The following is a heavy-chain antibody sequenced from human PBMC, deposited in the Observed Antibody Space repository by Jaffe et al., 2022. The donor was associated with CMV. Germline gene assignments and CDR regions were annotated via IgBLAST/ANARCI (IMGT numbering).Heavy chain of an antibody. CDR3: AHSPGLSGYDFHYYYYYGMDV. CDR2: IYWNDDK. Sequence: QITLKESGPTLVKPTQTLTLTCTFSGFSLSTSGVGVGWIRQPPGKALEWLALIYWNDDKRYSPSLKSRLTITKDTSKNQVVLTMTNMDPVDTATYYCAHSPGLSGYDFHYYYYYGMDVWGQGTTVTVSS. J-gene: IGHJ6*02. D-gene: IGHD5-12*01. V-gene: IGHV2-5*01. CDR1: GFSLSTSGVG.